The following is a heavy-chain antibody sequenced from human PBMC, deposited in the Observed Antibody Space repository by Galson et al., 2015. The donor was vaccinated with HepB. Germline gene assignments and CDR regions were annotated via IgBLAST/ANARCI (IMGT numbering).Heavy chain of an antibody. CDR3: TRDHWRGYFPFDY. CDR1: GFNFGDYI. V-gene: IGHV3-49*03. Sequence: SLRLSCAASGFNFGDYIMTWFRQAPGKGLEWVGLIRSKDAGATTEYAASVKGRFTISRDDPKSIAYLQMNSLKTEDTAVYYCTRDHWRGYFPFDYWGQGALVSVSS. CDR2: IRSKDAGATT. J-gene: IGHJ4*02. D-gene: IGHD3-3*01.